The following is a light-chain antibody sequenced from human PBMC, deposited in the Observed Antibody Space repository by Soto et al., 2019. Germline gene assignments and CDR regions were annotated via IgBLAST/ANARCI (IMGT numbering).Light chain of an antibody. CDR1: QGIRND. Sequence: AIRMTQSQSSLSASVGDRVTISCRASQGIRNDLGWYQQKPGKAPKLLIYAASSLQSGVPSRFSGSGSGTDFTLTISSLQPEDFATYYCLQDYIYPWTFGQGTKVEIK. CDR2: AAS. J-gene: IGKJ1*01. V-gene: IGKV1-6*01. CDR3: LQDYIYPWT.